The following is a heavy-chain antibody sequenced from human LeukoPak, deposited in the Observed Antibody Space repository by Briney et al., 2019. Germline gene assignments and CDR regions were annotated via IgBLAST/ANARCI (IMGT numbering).Heavy chain of an antibody. D-gene: IGHD3-22*01. CDR3: AKSSYYDSSGFYREYYFDY. V-gene: IGHV3-23*01. J-gene: IGHJ4*02. CDR2: ISGTGGST. CDR1: GLSFNNFG. Sequence: PGGSLRLSCVASGLSFNNFGMSWARQAPGKGLEWVSSISGTGGSTHYADSVKGRFTISRDNSKNTLYLQMNSLRAGDTAVYYCAKSSYYDSSGFYREYYFDYWGQGTLVPVSS.